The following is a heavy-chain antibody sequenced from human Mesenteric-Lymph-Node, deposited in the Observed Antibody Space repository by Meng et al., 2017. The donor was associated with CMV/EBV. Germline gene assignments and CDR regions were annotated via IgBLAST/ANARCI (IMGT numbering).Heavy chain of an antibody. V-gene: IGHV4-39*07. CDR3: ARGGSYKGYFDY. D-gene: IGHD1-26*01. J-gene: IGHJ4*02. CDR2: IYSSGST. CDR1: GGSISSSTYY. Sequence: SETLSLTCTVSGGSISSSTYYWGWIRQPPGKGLEWIGSIYSSGSTYYNPPLKSRVIISVDTSKNQFSLKLSSVTAADTAVYYCARGGSYKGYFDYWGQGTLVTVSS.